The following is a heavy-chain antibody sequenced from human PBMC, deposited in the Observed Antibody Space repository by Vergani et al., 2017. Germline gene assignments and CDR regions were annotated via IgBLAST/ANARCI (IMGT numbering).Heavy chain of an antibody. CDR3: SGKTSAYXILTGYYHTHPFDY. D-gene: IGHD3-9*01. V-gene: IGHV4-59*01. CDR2: IYYSGST. J-gene: IGHJ4*02. CDR1: GGSISSYY. Sequence: QVQLQESGPGLVKPSETLPLTCTVSGGSISSYYWSWIRQPPGKGLEWIGYIYYSGSTNYNPSLKSRVTISVDTSKNQFSLKLSSVTAADTAVYYCSGKTSAYXILTGYYHTHPFDYWGQGTLVTVCS.